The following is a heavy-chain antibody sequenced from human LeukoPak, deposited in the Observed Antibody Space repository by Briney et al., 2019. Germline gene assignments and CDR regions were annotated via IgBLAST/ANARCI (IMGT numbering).Heavy chain of an antibody. CDR1: GFTFSSYG. CDR3: AREHGYEYYGMDV. CDR2: ISYDGSNK. J-gene: IGHJ6*02. D-gene: IGHD3-3*01. Sequence: PGGSLRLSCAASGFTFSSYGMHWVRQAPGKGLEWVAVISYDGSNKYYADSVKGRFTISRDNSKNTLYLQMNSLRAEDTAVYYCAREHGYEYYGMDVWGQGTTVTVSS. V-gene: IGHV3-30*03.